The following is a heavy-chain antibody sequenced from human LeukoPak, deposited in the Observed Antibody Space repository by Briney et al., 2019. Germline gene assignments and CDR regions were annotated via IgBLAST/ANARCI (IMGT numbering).Heavy chain of an antibody. D-gene: IGHD3-10*01. V-gene: IGHV3-33*06. CDR1: GFTFSSYG. CDR2: IWYDGSNK. CDR3: AKVWVTMVRGVIDY. Sequence: GRSLRLSCAASGFTFSSYGMHWVRQAPGKGLEWVAVIWYDGSNKYYADSVRGRFTISRDNSKNTLYLQMNSLRAEDTAVYYCAKVWVTMVRGVIDYWGQGTLVTVSS. J-gene: IGHJ4*02.